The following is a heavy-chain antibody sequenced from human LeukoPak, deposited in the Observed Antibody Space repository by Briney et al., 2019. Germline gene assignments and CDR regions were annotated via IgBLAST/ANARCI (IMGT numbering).Heavy chain of an antibody. CDR1: GDSISSNSYY. CDR2: VHTSGKT. V-gene: IGHV4-61*02. CDR3: ARGSGTSLDY. D-gene: IGHD1-1*01. Sequence: PSETLPLTCTVSGDSISSNSYYWNWIRQPAGKGLEWIGRVHTSGKTKCNPSLKSRVTVSVDMSQKKFSLKMTALTAADTAVYYCARGSGTSLDYWGQGTLVTVSS. J-gene: IGHJ4*02.